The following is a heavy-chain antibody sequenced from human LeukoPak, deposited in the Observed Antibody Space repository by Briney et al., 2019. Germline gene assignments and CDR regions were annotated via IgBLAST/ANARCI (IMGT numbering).Heavy chain of an antibody. Sequence: GGSLRLSCVASGFTFSDYTMNWVRQAPGKGLEWVAVVRGESDMIRYAESVKGRFTISRDNSKTTVYLQINSLRAEDTAMYYCERGWFGKVGDFWGQGTLVTVSS. CDR2: VRGESDMI. V-gene: IGHV3-23*01. J-gene: IGHJ4*02. CDR1: GFTFSDYT. CDR3: ERGWFGKVGDF. D-gene: IGHD3-10*01.